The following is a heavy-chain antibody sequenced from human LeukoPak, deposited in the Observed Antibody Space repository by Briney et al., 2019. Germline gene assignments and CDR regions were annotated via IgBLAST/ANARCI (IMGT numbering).Heavy chain of an antibody. J-gene: IGHJ4*02. V-gene: IGHV3-23*01. CDR1: GFTFSSYA. Sequence: GGSLRLSCAASGFTFSSYAMSWVRQAPGKGLEWVSAISGSGGSTYYADSVKGRFTISRDNSKNTLYLQMNSLRAEDTAVYYCARAGCSSTSCYFDYWGQGTLVTVSS. CDR3: ARAGCSSTSCYFDY. CDR2: ISGSGGST. D-gene: IGHD2-2*01.